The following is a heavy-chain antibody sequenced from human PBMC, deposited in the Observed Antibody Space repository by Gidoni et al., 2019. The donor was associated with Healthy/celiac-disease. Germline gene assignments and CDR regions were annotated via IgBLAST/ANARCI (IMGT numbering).Heavy chain of an antibody. CDR3: ARGPGIAAAGFDY. CDR2: IYYSGST. V-gene: IGHV4-59*01. D-gene: IGHD6-13*01. J-gene: IGHJ4*02. Sequence: QVQLQESGPGLVKPSETLSLTCTVSGGSISSYYWSWIRQPPGKGLEWIGYIYYSGSTNYNPSLKSRVTISVDTSKNQFSLKLSSVTAADTAVYYCARGPGIAAAGFDYWGQGTLVTVSS. CDR1: GGSISSYY.